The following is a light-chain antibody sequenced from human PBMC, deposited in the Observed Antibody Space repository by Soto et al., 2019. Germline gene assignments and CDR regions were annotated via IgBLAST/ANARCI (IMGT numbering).Light chain of an antibody. J-gene: IGKJ2*01. CDR3: QQYGSSPPYT. CDR2: GAS. Sequence: EIGLTQSPGTLSLSPGERATLSCRASQSVSSNFLAWYQQKPGQAPRLLIFGASSSAPDIPDRFSGSGSGTDFTRTISRLEPDDFAVYYCQQYGSSPPYTFGQGTKLEIK. V-gene: IGKV3-20*01. CDR1: QSVSSNF.